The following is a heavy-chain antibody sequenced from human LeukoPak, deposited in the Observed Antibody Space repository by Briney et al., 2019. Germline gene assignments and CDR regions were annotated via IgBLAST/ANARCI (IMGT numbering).Heavy chain of an antibody. D-gene: IGHD6-13*01. CDR1: GFTFSSYA. V-gene: IGHV3-23*01. CDR3: ANVQQLVPENY. J-gene: IGHJ4*02. Sequence: PGGSLRLSCAASGFTFSSYAMSWVRQAPGKGLEWVSAISGSGGSTYYADSVKVRFTISRDNSKNTLYLQMNSLRAEDTAVYYCANVQQLVPENYWGQGTLVTVSS. CDR2: ISGSGGST.